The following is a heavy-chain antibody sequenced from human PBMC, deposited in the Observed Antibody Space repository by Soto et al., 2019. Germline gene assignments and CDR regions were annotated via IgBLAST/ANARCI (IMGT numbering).Heavy chain of an antibody. V-gene: IGHV1-69*02. J-gene: IGHJ4*02. Sequence: QVQLVQSGAEVKKPGSSVKVSCKASGGTFSSYTISWVRQAPGQGLEWMGRIIPILGIANYAQKFQGRVTITADKSTSTAYMELSSLRSEDTAVYYCAGVLSAYDSSGYNNYWGQGTLVTVFS. CDR2: IIPILGIA. CDR3: AGVLSAYDSSGYNNY. CDR1: GGTFSSYT. D-gene: IGHD3-22*01.